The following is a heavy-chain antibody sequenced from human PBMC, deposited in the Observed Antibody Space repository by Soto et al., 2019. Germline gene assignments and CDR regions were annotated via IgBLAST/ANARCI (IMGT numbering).Heavy chain of an antibody. CDR2: INHSGST. D-gene: IGHD6-13*01. V-gene: IGHV4-34*01. Sequence: PSETLSLTCAVDGGSFSGYYWSWIRQPPGKGLEWIGEINHSGSTNYNPSLKSRVTISVDTSKNQFSLKLSSVTAADTAVYYCARGRAEAGTWLSWFDPWGQGTLVTVSS. J-gene: IGHJ5*02. CDR1: GGSFSGYY. CDR3: ARGRAEAGTWLSWFDP.